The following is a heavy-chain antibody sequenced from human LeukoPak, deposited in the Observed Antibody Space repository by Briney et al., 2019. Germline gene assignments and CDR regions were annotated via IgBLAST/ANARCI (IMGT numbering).Heavy chain of an antibody. V-gene: IGHV3-23*01. Sequence: GGSLRLSCAASGFTFSSYAMSWVRQAPGKGLEWVSAISGSGGSTYYADSVEGRFTISRDNSKNTLYLQMNSLRAEDTAVYYCAKAYYYDSSDLVSDYWGQGTLVTVSS. D-gene: IGHD3-22*01. J-gene: IGHJ4*02. CDR1: GFTFSSYA. CDR3: AKAYYYDSSDLVSDY. CDR2: ISGSGGST.